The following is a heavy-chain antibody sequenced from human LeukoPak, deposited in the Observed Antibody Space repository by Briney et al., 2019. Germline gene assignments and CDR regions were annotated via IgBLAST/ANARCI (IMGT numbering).Heavy chain of an antibody. CDR1: GGSISSGGYY. J-gene: IGHJ6*03. Sequence: SQTLSLTCTVSGGSISSGGYYWSWIRQPPGKGLEWIGYIYHSGSTNYNPSLKSRVTISVDTSKNQFTLKLNSVTAADTAVYYCARPPGEGYYSYYMDVWGKGTTVTVSS. V-gene: IGHV4-30-2*01. D-gene: IGHD3-10*01. CDR2: IYHSGST. CDR3: ARPPGEGYYSYYMDV.